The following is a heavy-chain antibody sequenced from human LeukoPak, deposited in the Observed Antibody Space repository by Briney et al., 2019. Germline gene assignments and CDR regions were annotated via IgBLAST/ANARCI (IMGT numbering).Heavy chain of an antibody. J-gene: IGHJ6*03. CDR3: ARTTEGYCRGRSCYSYYYYMDV. Sequence: SETLSLTCAVSGGSISSGGYYWSWIRQPPGKGLEWIGYIYYSGSTNYNPSLRSRVTISVDTSKNQFSLKLSSVTAADTAVYYCARTTEGYCRGRSCYSYYYYMDVWGKGTTVTVSS. V-gene: IGHV4-61*08. CDR2: IYYSGST. D-gene: IGHD2-15*01. CDR1: GGSISSGGYY.